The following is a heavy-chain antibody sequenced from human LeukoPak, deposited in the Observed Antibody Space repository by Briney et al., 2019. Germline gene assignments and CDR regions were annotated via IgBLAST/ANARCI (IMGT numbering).Heavy chain of an antibody. Sequence: SETLSLTCTVSGGSISSSSYYWGWIRQPPGKGLEWIGSIYYSGSTYYNPSLKSRVTISVDTSKNQFSLKLSSVTAADTAVYYCARTAITMVRGVHYYYYYMDVWGKGTTVTVSS. CDR2: IYYSGST. CDR1: GGSISSSSYY. J-gene: IGHJ6*03. CDR3: ARTAITMVRGVHYYYYYMDV. D-gene: IGHD3-10*01. V-gene: IGHV4-39*01.